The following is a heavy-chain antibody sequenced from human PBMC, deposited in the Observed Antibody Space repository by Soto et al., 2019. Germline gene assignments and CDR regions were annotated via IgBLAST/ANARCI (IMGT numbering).Heavy chain of an antibody. CDR3: AREARVVLRFLEWPRVGWFDP. V-gene: IGHV1-69*04. Sequence: ASVKVSCKASGGTFSSYTISWVRQAPGQGLEWMGRIIPILGITNYAQKFQGRVTITADKSTSTAYMELSSLRSEDTAVYYCAREARVVLRFLEWPRVGWFDPWGQGTLVTVSS. CDR1: GGTFSSYT. J-gene: IGHJ5*02. CDR2: IIPILGIT. D-gene: IGHD3-3*01.